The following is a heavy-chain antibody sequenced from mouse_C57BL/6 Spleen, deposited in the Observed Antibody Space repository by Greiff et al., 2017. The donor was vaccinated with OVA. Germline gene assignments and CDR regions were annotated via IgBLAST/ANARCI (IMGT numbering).Heavy chain of an antibody. J-gene: IGHJ1*03. CDR3: ARDHEAYGNYRHWYCDV. CDR1: GFTFSSYA. D-gene: IGHD2-1*01. V-gene: IGHV5-4*01. CDR2: ISDGGSYT. Sequence: EVMLVESGGGLVKPGGSLKLSCAASGFTFSSYAMSWVRQTPEKRLEWVATISDGGSYTYYPDNVKGRFTISRANAKNNLYMQMSHLKSEDTAMYYCARDHEAYGNYRHWYCDVWGTGTTVTVSS.